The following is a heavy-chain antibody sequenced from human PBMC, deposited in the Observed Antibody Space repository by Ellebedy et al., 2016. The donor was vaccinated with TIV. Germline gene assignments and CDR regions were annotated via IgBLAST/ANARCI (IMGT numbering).Heavy chain of an antibody. V-gene: IGHV3-53*01. CDR2: IYTGGST. D-gene: IGHD5-18*01. J-gene: IGHJ4*02. Sequence: GESLKISCAASGFTVSTNYMTWVRQAPGKGLEWVSVIYTGGSTYYADSVKGRFTISRDNSKNTLYLQMNSLRAEDTALYYCARDRGYSYGYFDYWGQGSLVTVSS. CDR1: GFTVSTNY. CDR3: ARDRGYSYGYFDY.